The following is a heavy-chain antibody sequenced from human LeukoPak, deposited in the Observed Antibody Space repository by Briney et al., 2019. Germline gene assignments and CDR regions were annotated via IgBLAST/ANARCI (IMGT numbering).Heavy chain of an antibody. CDR3: ARNRNTKNIVVVPAAI. D-gene: IGHD2-2*02. V-gene: IGHV3-21*01. CDR1: GFTFSSYS. CDR2: ISSSSSYI. J-gene: IGHJ4*02. Sequence: PGGSLRLSCAASGFTFSSYSMNWVRQAPGKGLEWVSSISSSSSYIYYADSVKGRFTISRDNAKNLLYLQMNSLRAEDTAVYYCARNRNTKNIVVVPAAIWGQGTLVTVSS.